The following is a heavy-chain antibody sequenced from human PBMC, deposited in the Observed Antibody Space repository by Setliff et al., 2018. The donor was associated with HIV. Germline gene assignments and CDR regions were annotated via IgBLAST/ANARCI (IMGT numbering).Heavy chain of an antibody. Sequence: GSLRLSCAASGFTVSGYWMSWVRQAPGKGLEWVANIKQDGSERYYVDSVKGRFTISRDNTNNSLHLHMNSLRAEDTAVYYCARAAAYFNFWTGYHPHAFDIWGQGTMVTVSS. D-gene: IGHD3-3*01. V-gene: IGHV3-7*01. CDR1: GFTVSGYW. CDR3: ARAAAYFNFWTGYHPHAFDI. J-gene: IGHJ3*02. CDR2: IKQDGSER.